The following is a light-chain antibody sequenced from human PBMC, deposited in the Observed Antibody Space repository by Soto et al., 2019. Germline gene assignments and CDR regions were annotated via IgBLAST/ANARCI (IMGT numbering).Light chain of an antibody. V-gene: IGLV2-14*01. J-gene: IGLJ1*01. CDR1: SSDVGGYNF. CDR2: EVS. Sequence: QSALTQPASVSGSPGQSITISCTGTSSDVGGYNFVSWYQQHPGKAPKLIISEVSNRPSGVSNRFSASKPGNTASLTISGLQAEDEADYYCSSFTTSSTLYVFGSGTKVTVL. CDR3: SSFTTSSTLYV.